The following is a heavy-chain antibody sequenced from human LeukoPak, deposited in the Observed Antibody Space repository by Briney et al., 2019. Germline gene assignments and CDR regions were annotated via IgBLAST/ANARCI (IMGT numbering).Heavy chain of an antibody. CDR1: GFTVSNNY. J-gene: IGHJ3*02. V-gene: IGHV3-11*05. CDR3: ARDREVVAFDI. CDR2: ISGSTTYT. D-gene: IGHD2-15*01. Sequence: TGGSLRLSCAASGFTVSNNYMSWIRQPPGKGLEWVSYISGSTTYTNYADSVRGRFTISRDNSKNSLYLQMNSLRAEDTAVYYCARDREVVAFDIWGQGTMVTVSS.